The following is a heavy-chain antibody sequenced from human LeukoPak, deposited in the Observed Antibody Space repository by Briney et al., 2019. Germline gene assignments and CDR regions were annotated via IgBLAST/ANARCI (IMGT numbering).Heavy chain of an antibody. J-gene: IGHJ6*03. Sequence: PSETLSLTCTVSGGSISSYYWSWIRQPPGKGLEWIGYIYYSGSTNYNPSLKSRVTISVDTSKNQFSLKLSSVAAADTAVYYCARGYYDFWSGYYAPTSYYMDVWGKGTTVTVSS. CDR1: GGSISSYY. CDR3: ARGYYDFWSGYYAPTSYYMDV. V-gene: IGHV4-59*01. CDR2: IYYSGST. D-gene: IGHD3-3*01.